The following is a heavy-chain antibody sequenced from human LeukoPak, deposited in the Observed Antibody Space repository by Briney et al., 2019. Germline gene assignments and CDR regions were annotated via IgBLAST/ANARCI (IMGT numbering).Heavy chain of an antibody. Sequence: PSQTLSLTCTVFGGSLRSGGFYWHWIRQLPGKGLEWMGYIYYSGSTHYNPSLKSRLTISVDTSKNQFSLQLRSVTAADTAVYYCAREDPQTTVPEGMDVWGQGTTVTGSS. D-gene: IGHD4-17*01. CDR1: GGSLRSGGFY. J-gene: IGHJ6*02. CDR3: AREDPQTTVPEGMDV. CDR2: IYYSGST. V-gene: IGHV4-31*03.